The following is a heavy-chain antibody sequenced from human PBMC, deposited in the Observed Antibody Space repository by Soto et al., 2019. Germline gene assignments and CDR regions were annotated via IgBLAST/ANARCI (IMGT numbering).Heavy chain of an antibody. CDR2: ISGSGGST. Sequence: EVQLLESGGGLVQPGGSLRLSCADSGFTFSSYAMSWVRQAPGKGLEWVSAISGSGGSTYYADSVRGRFTMSRDNSKNTLYLQINSLGAEHTAVYYCARLGGSYSSGSKRYWYFDLWGRGTLVTVSS. J-gene: IGHJ2*01. D-gene: IGHD6-19*01. V-gene: IGHV3-23*01. CDR3: ARLGGSYSSGSKRYWYFDL. CDR1: GFTFSSYA.